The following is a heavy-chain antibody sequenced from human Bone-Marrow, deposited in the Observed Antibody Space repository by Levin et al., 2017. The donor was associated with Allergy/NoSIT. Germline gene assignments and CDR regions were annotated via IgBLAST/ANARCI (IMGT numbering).Heavy chain of an antibody. D-gene: IGHD3-10*01. Sequence: GESLKISCAASGFTLSTYWMHWVRQAPGKGLVWVSRISSDGSSTTYADSVKGRFTISRDNAKNTLYLQMNGLRAEDTAVYYCARVLGPTRGVDSWGQGTLVTVSS. V-gene: IGHV3-74*01. CDR3: ARVLGPTRGVDS. CDR1: GFTLSTYW. CDR2: ISSDGSST. J-gene: IGHJ4*02.